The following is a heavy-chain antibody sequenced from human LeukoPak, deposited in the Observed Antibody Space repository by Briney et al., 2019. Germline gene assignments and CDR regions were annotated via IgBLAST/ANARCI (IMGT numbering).Heavy chain of an antibody. CDR2: IYTSGST. V-gene: IGHV4-4*07. J-gene: IGHJ4*02. CDR3: ARDDYSSSPTVD. CDR1: GGSISSYY. D-gene: IGHD6-6*01. Sequence: SETLSLTCTVSGGSISSYYWSWIRQPAGKGLEWIGRIYTSGSTDYNPSLKSRVTMSVDTSKNQFSLKLSSVTAADTAVYYCARDDYSSSPTVDWGQGTLVTVSS.